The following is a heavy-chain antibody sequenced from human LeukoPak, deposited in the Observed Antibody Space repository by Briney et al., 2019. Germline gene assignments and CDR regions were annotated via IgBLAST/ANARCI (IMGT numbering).Heavy chain of an antibody. CDR2: IWYDGSNK. CDR3: ARGGSSGYYFDY. D-gene: IGHD3-22*01. J-gene: IGHJ4*02. V-gene: IGHV3-33*01. Sequence: QTGGSLRLSCAASGFTFSSYGMHWVRQAPGKGLEWVAVIWYDGSNKYYADSVKGRFTISRDNSKNTLYLQMNSLRAEDTAVYYCARGGSSGYYFDYWGQGTLVTVSS. CDR1: GFTFSSYG.